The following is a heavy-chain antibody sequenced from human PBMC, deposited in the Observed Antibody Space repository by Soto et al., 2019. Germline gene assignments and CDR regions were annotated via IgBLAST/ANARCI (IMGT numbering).Heavy chain of an antibody. D-gene: IGHD6-13*01. Sequence: PGESLKISCQGSGYRFTSYWIGWVRQMPGKGLEWMGIIYPGDSDTRYSPSFQGQVTISADKSISTAYLQWSSLKASDTAMYYCATRVQDPGKYYYGMDVWGQGTTVTVSS. CDR3: ATRVQDPGKYYYGMDV. J-gene: IGHJ6*02. CDR2: IYPGDSDT. V-gene: IGHV5-51*01. CDR1: GYRFTSYW.